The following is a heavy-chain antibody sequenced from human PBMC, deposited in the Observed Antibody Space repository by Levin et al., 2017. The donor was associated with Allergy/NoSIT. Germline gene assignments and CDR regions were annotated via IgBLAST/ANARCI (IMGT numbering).Heavy chain of an antibody. D-gene: IGHD4-17*01. V-gene: IGHV7-4-1*01. J-gene: IGHJ4*02. Sequence: ALVKVSCKASGYNFTNYAINWVRQAPGQGLEWMGWINTKTRNPTYAQGFTGRFVFSLDTSVSTAYLQIYSLNAEDTAVYYCAREFYGDFEDYWGQGTLVTVSS. CDR1: GYNFTNYA. CDR2: INTKTRNP. CDR3: AREFYGDFEDY.